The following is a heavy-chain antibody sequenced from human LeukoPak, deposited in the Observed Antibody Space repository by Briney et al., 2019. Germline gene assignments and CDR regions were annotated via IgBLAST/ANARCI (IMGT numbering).Heavy chain of an antibody. V-gene: IGHV1-2*02. CDR2: INPNSGDT. D-gene: IGHD3-22*01. CDR1: AYAITAYY. CDR3: ARGRGSYGGSGYYYPPNFDY. Sequence: ASVKVSCKASAYAITAYYMHWVRQAPGQGLEWMGWINPNSGDTNYAQKFQGRVTMTRDTSIGTAYMELSSLRSDDTAVYFCARGRGSYGGSGYYYPPNFDYWGQGTLVTVSS. J-gene: IGHJ4*02.